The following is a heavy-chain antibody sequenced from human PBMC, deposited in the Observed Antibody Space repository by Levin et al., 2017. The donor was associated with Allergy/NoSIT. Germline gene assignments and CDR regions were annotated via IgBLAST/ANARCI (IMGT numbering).Heavy chain of an antibody. CDR3: ARGVRYSYGYGAIDY. Sequence: GESLKISCAASGFTFSTYDMHWVRQGTGKGLEWVSAISIAGDTYYPGSVKGRFTISREDAKNSVYLQMNSLRVGDTAVYYCARGVRYSYGYGAIDYWGQGILVTVSS. D-gene: IGHD5-18*01. CDR2: ISIAGDT. J-gene: IGHJ4*02. CDR1: GFTFSTYD. V-gene: IGHV3-13*01.